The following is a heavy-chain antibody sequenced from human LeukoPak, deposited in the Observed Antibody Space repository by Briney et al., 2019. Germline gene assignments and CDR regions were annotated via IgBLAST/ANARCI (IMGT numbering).Heavy chain of an antibody. CDR1: GFTFSSYA. CDR2: ISGSGGST. D-gene: IGHD6-13*01. CDR3: ARDLSSSYSSVDH. J-gene: IGHJ4*02. V-gene: IGHV3-23*01. Sequence: GGSLILSCAASGFTFSSYAMSWVRQAPGKGLEWVSAISGSGGSTYYADSVKGRFTISRDNSKNTLYLQMNSLRAEDTAVYYCARDLSSSYSSVDHWGQGTLVTVSS.